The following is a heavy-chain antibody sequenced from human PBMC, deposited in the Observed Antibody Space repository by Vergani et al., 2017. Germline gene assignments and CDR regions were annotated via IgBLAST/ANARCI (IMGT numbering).Heavy chain of an antibody. Sequence: QVHLVESGGAVVQPGRSLRLSCEVSGFIFSHYGIHWVRQAPGKGLEGVGVTWYDGSNRYYADSVKGRFTISRDNSKNTVYLEMNSLRSEDTAIYYCAKDYSMRYYHDLFDQWGQGTLVTVSS. CDR3: AKDYSMRYYHDLFDQ. CDR1: GFIFSHYG. V-gene: IGHV3-30*18. D-gene: IGHD3-22*01. J-gene: IGHJ4*02. CDR2: TWYDGSNR.